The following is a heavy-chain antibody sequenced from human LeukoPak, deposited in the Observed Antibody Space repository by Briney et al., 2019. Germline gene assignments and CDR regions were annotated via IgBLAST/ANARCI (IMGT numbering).Heavy chain of an antibody. V-gene: IGHV1-69*04. CDR3: ARRMVAGDY. CDR2: IIPILGIA. CDR1: GGTFSSYA. J-gene: IGHJ4*02. D-gene: IGHD4/OR15-4a*01. Sequence: ASVKVSCKASGGTFSSYAISWVRQAPGQGLEWMGRIIPILGIANYAQKFQGRVTMTRNTSISTAYMELSSLRSEDTAVYYCARRMVAGDYWGQGTLVTVSS.